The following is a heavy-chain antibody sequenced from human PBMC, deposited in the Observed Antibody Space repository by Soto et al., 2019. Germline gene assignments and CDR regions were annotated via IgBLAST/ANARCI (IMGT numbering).Heavy chain of an antibody. CDR2: IIPLFRTP. CDR1: GGTFSSSA. D-gene: IGHD3-3*02. CDR3: ARDNGRPQLGGNYYYITDV. J-gene: IGHJ6*02. V-gene: IGHV1-69*12. Sequence: QVQLVQSGAEVKEPGSSVKVSCQASGGTFSSSALSWVRQAPGQGLEWMGGIIPLFRTPDYAKKFQGRVTITADDSTSTTYMELSSLRSQDTAIYYCARDNGRPQLGGNYYYITDVWGQGTTITVSS.